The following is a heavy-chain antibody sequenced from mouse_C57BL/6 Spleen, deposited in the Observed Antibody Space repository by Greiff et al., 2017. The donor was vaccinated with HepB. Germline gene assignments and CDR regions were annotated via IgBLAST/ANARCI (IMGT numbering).Heavy chain of an antibody. CDR2: ISSGGDYI. V-gene: IGHV5-9-1*02. D-gene: IGHD4-1*01. CDR1: GFTFSSYA. J-gene: IGHJ2*01. Sequence: EVKLMESGEGLVKPGGSLKLSCAASGFTFSSYAMSWVRQTPEKRLEWVAYISSGGDYIYYADTVKGRFTISRDNARNTLYLQMSILKSEDTAMYYCTRVWEGVYFDYWGQGTTLTVSS. CDR3: TRVWEGVYFDY.